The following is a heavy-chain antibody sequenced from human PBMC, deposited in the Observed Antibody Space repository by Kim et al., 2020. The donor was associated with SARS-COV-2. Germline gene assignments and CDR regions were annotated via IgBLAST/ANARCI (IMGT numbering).Heavy chain of an antibody. CDR1: GGSISSGSYY. CDR2: IYTSGST. J-gene: IGHJ4*02. V-gene: IGHV4-61*02. CDR3: ARVTLLWFGFDY. D-gene: IGHD3-10*01. Sequence: SETLSLTCTVSGGSISSGSYYWSWIRQPAGKGLEWIGRIYTSGSTNYNPSLKSRVTISVDTSKNQFSLKLSSVTAADTAVYYCARVTLLWFGFDYWGQGTLVTVSS.